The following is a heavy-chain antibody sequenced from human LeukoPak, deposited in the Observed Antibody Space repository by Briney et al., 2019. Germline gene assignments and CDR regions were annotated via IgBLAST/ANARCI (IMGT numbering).Heavy chain of an antibody. Sequence: GGSLRLSCTASGFSFAAYAMSWVRQTPGKGLEWVSIITGSGGSANYADSVKGRFTISRDNSRNTLYLQMNSLRAEDTAVYYCARDRIYYDSSGYLSYWGQGTLVTVSS. CDR2: ITGSGGSA. CDR1: GFSFAAYA. J-gene: IGHJ4*02. D-gene: IGHD3-22*01. V-gene: IGHV3-23*01. CDR3: ARDRIYYDSSGYLSY.